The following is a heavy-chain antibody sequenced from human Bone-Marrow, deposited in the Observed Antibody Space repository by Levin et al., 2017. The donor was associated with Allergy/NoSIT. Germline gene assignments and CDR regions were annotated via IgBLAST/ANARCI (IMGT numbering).Heavy chain of an antibody. D-gene: IGHD6-19*01. V-gene: IGHV3-53*01. CDR3: AGSIAVAGSGNWFDP. CDR1: GFTVSSNY. J-gene: IGHJ5*02. Sequence: GESLKISCAASGFTVSSNYMSWVRQAPGKGLEWVSVIYSGGSTYYADSVKGRFTISRDNSKNTLYLQMNSLRAEDTAVYYCAGSIAVAGSGNWFDPWGQGTLVTVSS. CDR2: IYSGGST.